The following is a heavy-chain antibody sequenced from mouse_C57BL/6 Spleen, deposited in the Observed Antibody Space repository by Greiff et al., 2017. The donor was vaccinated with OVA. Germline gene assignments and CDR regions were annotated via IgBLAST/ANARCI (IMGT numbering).Heavy chain of an antibody. CDR1: GFTFSSYA. D-gene: IGHD1-1*02. CDR3: TRDPPLWSFDY. V-gene: IGHV5-9-1*02. J-gene: IGHJ2*01. CDR2: ISSGGDYI. Sequence: EVKVEESGEGLVKPGGSLKLSCAASGFTFSSYAMSWVRQTPEKRLEWVAYISSGGDYIYYADTVKGRFTISRDNARNTLYLQMSSLKSEDTAMYYCTRDPPLWSFDYWGQGTTLTVSS.